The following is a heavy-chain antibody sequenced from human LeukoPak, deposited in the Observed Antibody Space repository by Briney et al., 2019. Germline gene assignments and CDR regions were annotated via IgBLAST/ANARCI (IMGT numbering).Heavy chain of an antibody. D-gene: IGHD2-2*01. V-gene: IGHV4-4*02. J-gene: IGHJ5*02. Sequence: SETLSLTCAVSGGSISSSNWWSWVRQPPGKGLEWIGEIYHSGSTNYNLSLKSRVTISVDTSKNQFSLKLSSVTAADTAVYYCARAPDCSSTSCVLSWGQGTLVTVSS. CDR1: GGSISSSNW. CDR2: IYHSGST. CDR3: ARAPDCSSTSCVLS.